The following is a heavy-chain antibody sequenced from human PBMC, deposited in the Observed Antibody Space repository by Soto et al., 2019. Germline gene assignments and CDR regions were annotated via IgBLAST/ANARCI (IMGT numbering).Heavy chain of an antibody. V-gene: IGHV4-59*01. CDR1: GGSISPYY. J-gene: IGHJ4*02. CDR2: IYYSGST. D-gene: IGHD3-10*01. CDR3: AGGGQNLDY. Sequence: PSETLSLTCTVSGGSISPYYWSWIRQPPGKGLEWIGYIYYSGSTNYNPSLKSRVTMSVDTSKNQFSLKLTSVTAADTAVYYCAGGGQNLDYWGQGTLVTVSS.